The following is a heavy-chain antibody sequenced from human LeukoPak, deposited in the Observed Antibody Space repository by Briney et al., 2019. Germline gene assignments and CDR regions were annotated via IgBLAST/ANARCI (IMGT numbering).Heavy chain of an antibody. V-gene: IGHV1-46*01. J-gene: IGHJ4*02. CDR3: ARDSRITIFGVASRGHDY. CDR1: GYTFTSYY. CDR2: INPSGGST. D-gene: IGHD3-3*01. Sequence: ASVKVSCKASGYTFTSYYMHWVRQAPGQGLEWMGIINPSGGSTSYAQKFQGRVTMTRDTSTSTVYMELSSLRSEDTAVYYCARDSRITIFGVASRGHDYWGQGTLVTVSS.